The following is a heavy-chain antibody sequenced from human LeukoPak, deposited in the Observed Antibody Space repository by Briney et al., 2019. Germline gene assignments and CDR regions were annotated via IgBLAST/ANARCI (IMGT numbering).Heavy chain of an antibody. CDR2: IYYSGST. V-gene: IGHV4-59*08. CDR1: GGSISSYY. CDR3: ARNDYYDSSGYYPFDY. D-gene: IGHD3-22*01. Sequence: SETLSLTCTVSGGSISSYYWSWIRQPPGKGLEWIGYIYYSGSTNYNPPLKSRVTISVDTSKNQFSLKLSSVTAADTAVYYCARNDYYDSSGYYPFDYWGQGTLVTVSS. J-gene: IGHJ4*02.